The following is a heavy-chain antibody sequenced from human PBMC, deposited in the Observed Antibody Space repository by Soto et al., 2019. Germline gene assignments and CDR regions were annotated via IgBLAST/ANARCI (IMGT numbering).Heavy chain of an antibody. Sequence: GSLRLSFASSGFTVSSYWMHWVRQAPGKGLVWVSRINSDGSSTSYADSVKGRFTISRDNAKNTLYLQMNSLRAEDTAVYYCAREFEYYYDSSGYPQWGQGTLVTVSS. V-gene: IGHV3-74*01. CDR1: GFTVSSYW. J-gene: IGHJ4*02. CDR3: AREFEYYYDSSGYPQ. D-gene: IGHD3-22*01. CDR2: INSDGSST.